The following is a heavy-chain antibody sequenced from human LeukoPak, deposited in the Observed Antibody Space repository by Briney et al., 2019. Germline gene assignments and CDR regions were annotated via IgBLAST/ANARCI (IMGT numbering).Heavy chain of an antibody. Sequence: PSETLSFTCTGSAGSISSYYWSWIRQSPGKGLEGIGIIYYSGSPNYNPSLKGLTSISVDTSKIQFFLKLTAVTAADTAVYFCARGRGPWGYWGQGTLVTVSS. J-gene: IGHJ4*02. V-gene: IGHV4-59*08. CDR3: ARGRGPWGY. CDR2: IYYSGSP. CDR1: AGSISSYY. D-gene: IGHD3-16*01.